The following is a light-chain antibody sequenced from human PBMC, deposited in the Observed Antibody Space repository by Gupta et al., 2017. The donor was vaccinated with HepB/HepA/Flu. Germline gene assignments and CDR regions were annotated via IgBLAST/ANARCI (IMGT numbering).Light chain of an antibody. Sequence: QTVLTQPPSVSGAPGQRVPIPCTGNSPNIGAACDLHWYQQLPGMAPKIIIYDNGYRPSGVPDRFSASKFGTSASLAITDLQAEDEADYYCQSYDSSLSAWVFGGGTKLTVL. V-gene: IGLV1-40*01. CDR2: DNG. CDR1: SPNIGAACD. J-gene: IGLJ3*02. CDR3: QSYDSSLSAWV.